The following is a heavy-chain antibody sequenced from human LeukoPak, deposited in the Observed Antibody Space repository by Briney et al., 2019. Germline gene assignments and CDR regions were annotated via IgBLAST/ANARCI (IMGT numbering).Heavy chain of an antibody. CDR2: IGSDSSFT. CDR3: ARLPSTIAAGTYDY. Sequence: GGSLRLSCAASGFTFSDYYMTWIRQAPGKGLEWISYIGSDSSFTKYTDSVKGRFTASRDNAKNSLYLQMNSLRAEDTAVYFCARLPSTIAAGTYDYWGQGTLVTVSS. CDR1: GFTFSDYY. V-gene: IGHV3-11*06. D-gene: IGHD6-13*01. J-gene: IGHJ4*02.